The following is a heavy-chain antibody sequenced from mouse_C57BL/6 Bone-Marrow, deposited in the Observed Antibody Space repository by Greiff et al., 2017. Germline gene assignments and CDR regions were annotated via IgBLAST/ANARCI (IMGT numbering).Heavy chain of an antibody. Sequence: VHLHQSGAELARPGASVKLSCKASGYTFTSYGISWVKQRTGQGLEWIGEIYPRSGNTDYNEKFKGKATLTADKSSSTAYMELRSLTSEDSAVYFCASWWIYYDYDGGHYALYYWGQGTSVTVSS. CDR1: GYTFTSYG. J-gene: IGHJ4*01. CDR2: IYPRSGNT. D-gene: IGHD2-4*01. V-gene: IGHV1-81*01. CDR3: ASWWIYYDYDGGHYALYY.